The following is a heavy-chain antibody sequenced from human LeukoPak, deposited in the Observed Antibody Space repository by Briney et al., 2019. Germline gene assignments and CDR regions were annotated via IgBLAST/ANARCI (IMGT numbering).Heavy chain of an antibody. D-gene: IGHD3-10*01. V-gene: IGHV4-34*01. J-gene: IGHJ6*02. CDR2: INHSGST. CDR1: GXSFSGYY. Sequence: SETLSLTCAVYGXSFSGYYWSWIRQPPGKGREWVGEINHSGSTNYNPSLKSRVTISVDTSKNQFSLKLSSVTAADTAVYYCARGVVRGVNPYYYYYGMDVWGQGTTVTVSS. CDR3: ARGVVRGVNPYYYYYGMDV.